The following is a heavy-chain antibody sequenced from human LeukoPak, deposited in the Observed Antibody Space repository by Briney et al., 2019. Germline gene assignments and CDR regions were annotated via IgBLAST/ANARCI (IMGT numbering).Heavy chain of an antibody. CDR3: AKDRASWFGEFQGFVFEY. D-gene: IGHD3-10*01. CDR2: ITWNSGSI. Sequence: GGSLRLSCAASGFTSDDYAMHWVRQAPGKGLEWVSGITWNSGSIDYADSVKGRFTISRDNAKNSLYLQMNSLRAEDMALYYCAKDRASWFGEFQGFVFEYWGQGTLVTVSS. J-gene: IGHJ4*02. V-gene: IGHV3-9*02. CDR1: GFTSDDYA.